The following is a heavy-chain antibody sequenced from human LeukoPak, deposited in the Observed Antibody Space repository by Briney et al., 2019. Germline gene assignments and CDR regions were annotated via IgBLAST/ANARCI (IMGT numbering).Heavy chain of an antibody. D-gene: IGHD4-17*01. J-gene: IGHJ4*02. Sequence: PGGSLRLSCAASGFTVSSNYMSWVRQAPGKGLEWVGRIKSKSDGGTTDNAAPGKGRFTISKDDSKNTLYLQMNSLKTEDTGIYYCTTGTLTSDCWGQGTLVTVSS. CDR2: IKSKSDGGTT. CDR3: TTGTLTSDC. V-gene: IGHV3-15*01. CDR1: GFTVSSNY.